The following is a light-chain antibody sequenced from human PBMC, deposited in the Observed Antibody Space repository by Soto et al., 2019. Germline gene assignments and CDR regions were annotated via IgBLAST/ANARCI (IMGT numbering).Light chain of an antibody. CDR3: QQRSNWPIT. V-gene: IGKV3-11*01. CDR2: DSS. CDR1: QSVSSC. Sequence: IVLTQSPATLSLSPCERATLSCRASQSVSSCLALYQQKPRQAPRLLIYDSSNSATGIPARFSGSGSGTDFTITISSLEPEDFAVYYCQQRSNWPITFGQGTRLEIK. J-gene: IGKJ5*01.